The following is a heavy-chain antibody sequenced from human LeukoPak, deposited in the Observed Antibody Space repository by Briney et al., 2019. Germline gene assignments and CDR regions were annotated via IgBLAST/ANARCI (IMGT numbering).Heavy chain of an antibody. CDR3: TRDLAAAAT. J-gene: IGHJ5*02. V-gene: IGHV3-7*03. Sequence: GGSLRLSCAASGFTISSYWMSWVRQAPGKGLEWVANINQDGKKRYYVDSVKGRFTISRDNAKNSLYLQMNSLTAEDTAVYYCTRDLAAAATWGQGTLVTVSS. CDR1: GFTISSYW. CDR2: INQDGKKR. D-gene: IGHD6-13*01.